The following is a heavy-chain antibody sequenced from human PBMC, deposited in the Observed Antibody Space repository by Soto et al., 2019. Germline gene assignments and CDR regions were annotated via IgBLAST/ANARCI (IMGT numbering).Heavy chain of an antibody. CDR3: ARHVYSSGWYHFDY. V-gene: IGHV4-39*01. Sequence: QLQLQESGPGLVKPSEALSLTCTVSGGSISSSSHYWGWIRQPPGKGLEWIGSIYYSGSTYYNPSLKSRVTISDDTSKIQFSLKLSSVTAADTAVYYCARHVYSSGWYHFDYWGQGTLVTVSS. CDR1: GGSISSSSHY. J-gene: IGHJ4*02. CDR2: IYYSGST. D-gene: IGHD6-19*01.